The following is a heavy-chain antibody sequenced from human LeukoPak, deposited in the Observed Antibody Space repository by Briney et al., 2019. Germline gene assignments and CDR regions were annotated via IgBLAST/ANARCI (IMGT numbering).Heavy chain of an antibody. CDR2: INHSGST. Sequence: PSETLSLTCAVYGGSFSGYYWSWIRQPPGKGLEWIGEINHSGSTNYNPSLKSRVTISVDTSKNQFSLKLSSVTAADTAVYYCARGPGTYYNDFDYWGQGTLVTVSS. J-gene: IGHJ4*02. D-gene: IGHD3-10*01. CDR1: GGSFSGYY. V-gene: IGHV4-34*01. CDR3: ARGPGTYYNDFDY.